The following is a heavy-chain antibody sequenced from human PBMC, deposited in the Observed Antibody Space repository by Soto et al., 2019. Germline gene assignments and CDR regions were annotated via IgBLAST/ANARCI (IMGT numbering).Heavy chain of an antibody. Sequence: ETLSLTCAVYGGSFSGYYWSWIRQPPGKGLEWIGEINHSGSTNYNPSLKSRVTISVDTSKNQFSLKLSSVTAADTAVYYCARRNLAAADPFDYWGQGTPVTVSS. J-gene: IGHJ4*02. D-gene: IGHD6-13*01. CDR3: ARRNLAAADPFDY. CDR2: INHSGST. V-gene: IGHV4-34*01. CDR1: GGSFSGYY.